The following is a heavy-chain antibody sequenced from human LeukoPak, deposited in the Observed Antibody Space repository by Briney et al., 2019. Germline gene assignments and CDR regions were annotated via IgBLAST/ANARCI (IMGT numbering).Heavy chain of an antibody. CDR3: ARHPKYDSGGYYSPFDN. D-gene: IGHD3-22*01. CDR2: IYYTGST. Sequence: PSETLSLTCTVSGDSFSSSNYYWGWIRQPPGKGLEWIGSIYYTGSTYYNASLKSRVTMSVDTSKSQYSLKLSSVTAADTAVYYCARHPKYDSGGYYSPFDNWGQGTLVAVSS. CDR1: GDSFSSSNYY. V-gene: IGHV4-39*01. J-gene: IGHJ4*02.